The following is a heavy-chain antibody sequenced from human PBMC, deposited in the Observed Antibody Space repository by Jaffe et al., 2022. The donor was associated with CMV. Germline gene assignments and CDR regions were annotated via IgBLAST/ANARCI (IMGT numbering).Heavy chain of an antibody. CDR2: ISSSSSYI. CDR1: GFTFSSYS. D-gene: IGHD4-17*01. J-gene: IGHJ3*02. Sequence: EVQLVESGGGLVKPGGSLRLSCAASGFTFSSYSMNWVRQAPGKGLEWVSSISSSSSYIYYADSVKGRFTISRDNAKNSLYLQMNSLRAEDTAVYYCARDNEWYGDYVSAFDIWGQGTMVTVSS. V-gene: IGHV3-21*01. CDR3: ARDNEWYGDYVSAFDI.